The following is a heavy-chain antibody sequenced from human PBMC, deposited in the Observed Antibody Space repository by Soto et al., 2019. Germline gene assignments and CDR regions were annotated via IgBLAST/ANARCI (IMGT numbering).Heavy chain of an antibody. CDR1: SFTFSNAR. CDR3: TTDKWWELPHIPLSRYYYYYGMDV. J-gene: IGHJ6*02. CDR2: IKSKTDGGTT. V-gene: IGHV3-15*07. D-gene: IGHD1-26*01. Sequence: GWSMRLSCAASSFTFSNARMNLVRQAPGKGLEWVGRIKSKTDGGTTDYAAPVKGRFTISRDDSKNTLYLQMNSLKTEDTAVYYCTTDKWWELPHIPLSRYYYYYGMDVWGQGTTVTVSS.